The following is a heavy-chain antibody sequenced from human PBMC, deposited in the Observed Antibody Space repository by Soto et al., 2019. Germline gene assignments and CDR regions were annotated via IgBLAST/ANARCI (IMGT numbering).Heavy chain of an antibody. D-gene: IGHD1-26*01. Sequence: GASVKVSCKASGGIFSSYAISWLRQAPGQGLEWMGAVIPVLGQAYYAQALQDRVTITADESTRTAYMELSSLTSEDTAVYFCARVGGVGAPPGADYWGQGTLVPVSS. CDR1: GGIFSSYA. J-gene: IGHJ4*02. V-gene: IGHV1-69*13. CDR3: ARVGGVGAPPGADY. CDR2: VIPVLGQA.